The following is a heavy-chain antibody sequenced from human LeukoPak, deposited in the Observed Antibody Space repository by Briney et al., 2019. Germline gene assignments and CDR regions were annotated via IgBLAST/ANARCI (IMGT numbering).Heavy chain of an antibody. CDR2: IKQDGSET. CDR1: GLTFSNFW. CDR3: ARGPSSGGFDY. J-gene: IGHJ4*02. D-gene: IGHD1-26*01. V-gene: IGHV3-7*01. Sequence: PGGSLRLSCLASGLTFSNFWMTWLRQAPGKGLEWVANIKQDGSETYYSDSVRGRFTISRDNAKHSMYLQMNSLRAEDTAVYYCARGPSSGGFDYWGQGTLVTVSS.